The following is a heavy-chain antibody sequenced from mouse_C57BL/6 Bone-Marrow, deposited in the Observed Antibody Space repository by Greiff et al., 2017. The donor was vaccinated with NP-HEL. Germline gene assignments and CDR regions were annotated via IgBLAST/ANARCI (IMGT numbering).Heavy chain of an antibody. CDR2: IYPGSGNT. J-gene: IGHJ4*01. Sequence: VKLQESGAELVRPGASVKLSCKASGYTFTDYYINWVKQRPGQGLEWIARIYPGSGNTYYNEKFKGKATLTAEKSSSTAYMQLSSLTSEDSAVYFCARGDSSGYGYYAMDYWGQGTSVTVSS. CDR3: ARGDSSGYGYYAMDY. D-gene: IGHD3-2*02. V-gene: IGHV1-76*01. CDR1: GYTFTDYY.